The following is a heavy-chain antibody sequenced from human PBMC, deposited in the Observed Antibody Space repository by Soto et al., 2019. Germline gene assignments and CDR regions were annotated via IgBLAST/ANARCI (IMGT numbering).Heavy chain of an antibody. Sequence: PSPTLSLTCAVYGGSFSGYYWSWHRQPPGKGLEWIGEINHSRSTYYNPSLKSRVTISVDGSENQFSLKRSAVTAADTAVYYCARGRGTLFGAPGGRYYDGMDVRVQGTTVT. V-gene: IGHV4-34*01. CDR2: INHSRST. D-gene: IGHD3-3*01. CDR3: ARGRGTLFGAPGGRYYDGMDV. J-gene: IGHJ6*02. CDR1: GGSFSGYY.